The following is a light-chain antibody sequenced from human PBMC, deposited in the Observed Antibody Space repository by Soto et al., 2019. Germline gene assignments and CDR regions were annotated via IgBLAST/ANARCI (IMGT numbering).Light chain of an antibody. CDR3: QHHNSYSQT. Sequence: IHLTQSPPTLSASVGDRVTITCRASQSIRYYLAWYQQMPGKAPKLLIYGASSLQSGVPSRFSGSGSGTEFTFTISSLQPDDFATYFCQHHNSYSQTFGQGTKVDI. CDR1: QSIRYY. V-gene: IGKV1-5*01. J-gene: IGKJ1*01. CDR2: GAS.